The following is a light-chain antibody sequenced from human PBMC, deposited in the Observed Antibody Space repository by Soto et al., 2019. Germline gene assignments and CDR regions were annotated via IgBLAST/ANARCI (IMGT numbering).Light chain of an antibody. CDR1: QSVSSD. J-gene: IGKJ4*01. Sequence: EIVLTQSPATLSVSPGDRATLSCRASQSVSSDLSWFQHNTGQAPRFLISEASTRATGIPARFSGSGSGTDFTLTISSLQTEDFAIYYCQKYNNWPLTFGGGTKVEIK. V-gene: IGKV3-15*01. CDR3: QKYNNWPLT. CDR2: EAS.